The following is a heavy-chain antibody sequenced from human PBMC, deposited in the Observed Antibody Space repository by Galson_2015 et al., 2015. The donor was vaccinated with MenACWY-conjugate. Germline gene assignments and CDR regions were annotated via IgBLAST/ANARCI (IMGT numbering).Heavy chain of an antibody. Sequence: EWVSIIYSGGTTKYADSVKGRFTISRDKSKNIFFLQMNSLRAEDTAIYYCARAGSYRFEIWGQGTMVTVSS. J-gene: IGHJ3*02. CDR2: IYSGGTT. V-gene: IGHV3-53*01. CDR3: ARAGSYRFEI. D-gene: IGHD3-16*02.